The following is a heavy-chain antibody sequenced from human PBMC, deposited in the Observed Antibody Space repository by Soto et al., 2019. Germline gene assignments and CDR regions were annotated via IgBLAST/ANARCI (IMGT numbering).Heavy chain of an antibody. CDR2: IIPIFGTA. D-gene: IGHD6-13*01. J-gene: IGHJ2*01. V-gene: IGHV1-69*12. CDR1: GGTFSSYA. Sequence: QVQLVQSGAEVKKPGSSVKVSCKASGGTFSSYAISWVRQAPGQGLEWMGGIIPIFGTANYAQKFQGRVTITADEATSTAYMELSSLRSEDTAVYYCARDGQQLTTHWYFDLWGRGTLVTVSS. CDR3: ARDGQQLTTHWYFDL.